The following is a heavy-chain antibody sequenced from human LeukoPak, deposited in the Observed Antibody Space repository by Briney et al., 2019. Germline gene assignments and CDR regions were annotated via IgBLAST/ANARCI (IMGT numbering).Heavy chain of an antibody. Sequence: GGSLRLSCAASGFTFSTYAMHWVRQAPGKGLEWVAVISYDGSNKYYADSVKGRFTISRDNSKNTLYLQMNSLRAEDTAVYYCARLDGQQLTSFFDYWGQGTLVTVSS. CDR2: ISYDGSNK. J-gene: IGHJ4*02. CDR3: ARLDGQQLTSFFDY. D-gene: IGHD6-13*01. CDR1: GFTFSTYA. V-gene: IGHV3-30*07.